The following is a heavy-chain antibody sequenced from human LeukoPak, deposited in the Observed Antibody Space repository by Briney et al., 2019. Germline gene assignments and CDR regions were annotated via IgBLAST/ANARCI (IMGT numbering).Heavy chain of an antibody. CDR3: AREVSSGWYARLGYYYYYGMDV. J-gene: IGHJ6*02. Sequence: PSETLSLTCTVSGGSISSYYWSWLRQPAGKGLEWIGRIYTSGSTNYNPSLKSGVTISVDTSKNQFSLKLSSVTAADTAVYYCAREVSSGWYARLGYYYYYGMDVWGQGTTVTVSS. CDR1: GGSISSYY. D-gene: IGHD6-19*01. CDR2: IYTSGST. V-gene: IGHV4-4*07.